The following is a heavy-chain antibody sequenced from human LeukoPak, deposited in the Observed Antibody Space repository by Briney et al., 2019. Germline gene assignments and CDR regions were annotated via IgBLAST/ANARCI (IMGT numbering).Heavy chain of an antibody. Sequence: GGSLRLSCAAAGFTFSTYAVSWVRQAPGKGLEWVSVIRGSGGGIFYADSVKGRFTISRDNSKNTLFLRMNSLRAEDTALYFCAKDDTALDYWGQGTLVTVSS. V-gene: IGHV3-23*01. CDR1: GFTFSTYA. J-gene: IGHJ4*02. D-gene: IGHD2-21*02. CDR2: IRGSGGGI. CDR3: AKDDTALDY.